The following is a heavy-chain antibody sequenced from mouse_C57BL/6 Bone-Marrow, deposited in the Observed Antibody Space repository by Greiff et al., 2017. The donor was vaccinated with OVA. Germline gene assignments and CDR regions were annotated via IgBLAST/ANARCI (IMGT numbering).Heavy chain of an antibody. CDR1: GYTFTSYG. Sequence: QVQLKESGAELARPGASVKLSCKASGYTFTSYGISWVKQRTGQGLEWIGEIYPRSGNTYYNEKFKGKATLTSDKSSSTAYMELRSLTSEDSAVYFCVTTVVHPYYFDYWGQGTTLTVSS. D-gene: IGHD1-1*01. J-gene: IGHJ2*01. CDR3: VTTVVHPYYFDY. CDR2: IYPRSGNT. V-gene: IGHV1-81*01.